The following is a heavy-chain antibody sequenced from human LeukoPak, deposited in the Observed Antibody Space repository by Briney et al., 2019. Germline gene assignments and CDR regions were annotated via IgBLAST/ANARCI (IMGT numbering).Heavy chain of an antibody. CDR2: INLNSGGT. D-gene: IGHD6-19*01. Sequence: ASVKVSCKASGYTFTGYYMHWVRQAPGQGLEWMGWINLNSGGTNYAQKFQGRVTMTRGRSISTAYMELSRLRSDDTAVYYCARLRVAGNWFDPWGQGTLVTVSS. J-gene: IGHJ5*02. CDR3: ARLRVAGNWFDP. V-gene: IGHV1-2*02. CDR1: GYTFTGYY.